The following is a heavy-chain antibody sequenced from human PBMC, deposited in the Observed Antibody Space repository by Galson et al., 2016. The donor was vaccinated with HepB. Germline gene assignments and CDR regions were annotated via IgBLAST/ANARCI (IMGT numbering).Heavy chain of an antibody. J-gene: IGHJ4*02. D-gene: IGHD1-1*01. CDR1: GGSVSSGVDY. V-gene: IGHV4-39*01. CDR3: AKGFWNGWFGRFDL. Sequence: SLTCTVSGGSVSSGVDYWGWIRQPPGKGLEWIGAVYYTGSTYHNPSLKSRITISVDTSNNQFSLSLRSVTAADTAVYYCAKGFWNGWFGRFDLWGQGTLVPVSS. CDR2: VYYTGST.